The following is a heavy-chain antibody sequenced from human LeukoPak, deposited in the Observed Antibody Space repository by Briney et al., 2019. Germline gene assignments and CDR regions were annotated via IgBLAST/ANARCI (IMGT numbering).Heavy chain of an antibody. Sequence: GGSLRLSCAASGFTFSSYSMNWVRQAPGKGLEWVSYISSSSSTIYYADSVKGRFTISRDNAKNSLYLQMNSLRAEDTAVYYCARKEGATLDYWGQGTLVTVSS. J-gene: IGHJ4*02. CDR2: ISSSSSTI. V-gene: IGHV3-48*01. CDR1: GFTFSSYS. D-gene: IGHD1-26*01. CDR3: ARKEGATLDY.